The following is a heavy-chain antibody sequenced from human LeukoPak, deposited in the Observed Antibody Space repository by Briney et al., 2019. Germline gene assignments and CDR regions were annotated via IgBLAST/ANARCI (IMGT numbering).Heavy chain of an antibody. Sequence: PSETLSLTCAVYGGSFSGYCWSWIRQPPGKGLEWIGEINHSGSTNYNPSLKSRVTISVDTSKNQFSLKLSSVTAADTAVYYCARCRFGKQIDYWGQGTLVTVSS. CDR1: GGSFSGYC. CDR2: INHSGST. J-gene: IGHJ4*02. D-gene: IGHD3-10*01. CDR3: ARCRFGKQIDY. V-gene: IGHV4-34*01.